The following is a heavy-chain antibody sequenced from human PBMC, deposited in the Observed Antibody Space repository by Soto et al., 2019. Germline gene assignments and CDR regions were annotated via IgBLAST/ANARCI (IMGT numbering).Heavy chain of an antibody. CDR2: IKKDGSEE. CDR1: GFTFSRHW. D-gene: IGHD4-17*01. CDR3: ARGPDYGSWVDYFDP. V-gene: IGHV3-7*04. Sequence: EVLLVESGGGLVQPGGSLRLSCAGSGFTFSRHWMTWVRQAPGKGLEWVANIKKDGSEEYYVDSVKGRFTISRDNAKSSLFLQMNSLRADDTAVYYCARGPDYGSWVDYFDPWGQGTLVTVSP. J-gene: IGHJ5*02.